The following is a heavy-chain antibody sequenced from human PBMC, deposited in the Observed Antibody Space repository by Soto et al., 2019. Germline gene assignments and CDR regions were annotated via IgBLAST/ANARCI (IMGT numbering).Heavy chain of an antibody. D-gene: IGHD5-12*01. V-gene: IGHV6-1*01. CDR2: TYYRSKWYN. CDR3: VIGAGYSGYDFNYYYYGMDV. CDR1: GDSVSSNSAA. J-gene: IGHJ6*02. Sequence: SQTLSLTCAISGDSVSSNSAAWNWIRQSPSRGLEWLGRTYYRSKWYNDYAVSVKSRITINPDTSKNQFSLQLNSVTPDDTAVYYCVIGAGYSGYDFNYYYYGMDVWGQGTTVTVSS.